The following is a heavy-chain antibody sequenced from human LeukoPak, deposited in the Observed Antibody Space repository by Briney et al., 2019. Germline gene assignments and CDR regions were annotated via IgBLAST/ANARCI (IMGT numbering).Heavy chain of an antibody. CDR2: IIPILGIA. V-gene: IGHV1-69*04. CDR1: GGTFSSYA. J-gene: IGHJ4*02. Sequence: ASVKVSCKASGGTFSSYAISWVRQAPEQGLEWMGRIIPILGIANYAQKFQGRVTITADKSTSTAYMELSSLRSEDTAVYYCARESDSSGYTWGQGTLVTVSS. D-gene: IGHD3-22*01. CDR3: ARESDSSGYT.